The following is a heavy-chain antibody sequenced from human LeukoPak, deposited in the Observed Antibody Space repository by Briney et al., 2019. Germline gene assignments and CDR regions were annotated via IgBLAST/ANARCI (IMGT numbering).Heavy chain of an antibody. J-gene: IGHJ6*03. V-gene: IGHV4-59*01. CDR3: ARVWTTVKHYYYYMDV. CDR2: IYYSGST. D-gene: IGHD4-17*01. Sequence: SETLSLTCTVSGGSISSYYWSWIRQPPGKGLEWIGYIYYSGSTSYNPSLKSRLTISVDTSKNQFSLKLSSVTAADTAVYYCARVWTTVKHYYYYMDVWGKGTTVTISS. CDR1: GGSISSYY.